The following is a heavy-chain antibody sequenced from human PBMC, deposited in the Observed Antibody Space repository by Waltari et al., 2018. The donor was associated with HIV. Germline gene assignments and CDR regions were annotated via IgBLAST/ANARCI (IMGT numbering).Heavy chain of an antibody. CDR1: GGTFSSYA. Sequence: QVQLVQSGAEVKKPGSSVKVSCKASGGTFSSYAISWVRQAPGQGLEWMGGIIPIFGTANYAQKFQGRVTITADESTSTAYMELSSLRSEDTAVYYCARESGYCSSTSCYFWGKNWFDPWGQGTLVTVSS. CDR3: ARESGYCSSTSCYFWGKNWFDP. D-gene: IGHD2-2*01. V-gene: IGHV1-69*01. CDR2: IIPIFGTA. J-gene: IGHJ5*02.